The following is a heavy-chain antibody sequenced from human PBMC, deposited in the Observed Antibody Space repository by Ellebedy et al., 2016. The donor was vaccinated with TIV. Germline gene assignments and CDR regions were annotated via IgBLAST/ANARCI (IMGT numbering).Heavy chain of an antibody. Sequence: PGGSLRLSCAASGFTFSNFAMSWVRQAPGKGLEWVSGIVGGGAERYADSVKGRFTISRDNSKNTLSLRMNSLRGEDTAIYYCARGRSGTYIHHAFDYWGQGALVTVSS. D-gene: IGHD1-14*01. CDR1: GFTFSNFA. CDR3: ARGRSGTYIHHAFDY. J-gene: IGHJ4*02. CDR2: IVGGGA. V-gene: IGHV3-23*01.